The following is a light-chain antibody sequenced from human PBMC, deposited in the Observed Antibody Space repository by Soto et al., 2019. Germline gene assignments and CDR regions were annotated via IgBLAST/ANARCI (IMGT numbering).Light chain of an antibody. CDR3: QQYHIYPRT. CDR1: QSISYW. Sequence: DIQMTQSPSTLSASVGDRVTITCRASQSISYWLAWYQQKPGKAPKVLIYKASSLESGVPSRFSGSGSGTEFTLTISSLQPDDSATYFCQQYHIYPRTFGQGPRWKSN. J-gene: IGKJ1*01. V-gene: IGKV1-5*03. CDR2: KAS.